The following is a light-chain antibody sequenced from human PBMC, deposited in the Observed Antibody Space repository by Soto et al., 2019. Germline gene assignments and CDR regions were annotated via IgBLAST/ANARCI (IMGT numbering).Light chain of an antibody. V-gene: IGLV2-23*02. CDR1: SGDIGTYNL. CDR3: CSFAGSGTGV. Sequence: QSVLTQPAPVSGSPGQSIAISCTGTSGDIGTYNLVSWYQQHPGKAPKLMISEVNKRPSGVSDRFSGSKSGDTASLTISGLRTEDEADYYCCSFAGSGTGVFGTGTKVTVL. CDR2: EVN. J-gene: IGLJ1*01.